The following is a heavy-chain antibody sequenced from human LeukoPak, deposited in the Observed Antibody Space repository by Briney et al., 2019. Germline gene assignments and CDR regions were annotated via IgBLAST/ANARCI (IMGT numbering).Heavy chain of an antibody. V-gene: IGHV2-5*02. CDR2: IYWDDDK. CDR1: EFSLSTSGVG. J-gene: IGHJ5*02. Sequence: SGPTLVNPTQTLTLTCTFSEFSLSTSGVGVGWIRQPPGKALEWLALIYWDDDKRYSPSLKSRLTITKDTSKNQVVLTMTNMDPVDTGTYYCAHSPSAEAIIMVRGVLTNWFDPWGQGILVTVSS. D-gene: IGHD3-10*01. CDR3: AHSPSAEAIIMVRGVLTNWFDP.